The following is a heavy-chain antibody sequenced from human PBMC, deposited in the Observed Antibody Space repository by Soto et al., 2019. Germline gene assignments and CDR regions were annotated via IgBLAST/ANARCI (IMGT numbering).Heavy chain of an antibody. J-gene: IGHJ4*02. CDR2: IIPIFGTA. CDR3: ARVRPFRYDILTGYPDY. D-gene: IGHD3-9*01. V-gene: IGHV1-69*13. CDR1: GGTFSSYA. Sequence: SVKVSCKASGGTFSSYAISWVRQAPGQGLEWMGGIIPIFGTANFAQKFQGRVTITADESTSTAYMELSSLRSEDTAVYYCARVRPFRYDILTGYPDYWGQGTLVTVSS.